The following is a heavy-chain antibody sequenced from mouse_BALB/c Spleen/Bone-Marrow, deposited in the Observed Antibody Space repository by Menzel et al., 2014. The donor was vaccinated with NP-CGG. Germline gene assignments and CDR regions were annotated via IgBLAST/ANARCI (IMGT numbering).Heavy chain of an antibody. J-gene: IGHJ3*01. Sequence: LQESGAGLAKPGASVKMSCKASGYTFTSYWMHWVRQRPGQGLEWIGYINPSTGYTEYNQRFKDKATLAAVKSSTTAYMQLSSLTSEDSAVYYCARDDYDAFAYWGQGTLVTVSA. CDR3: ARDDYDAFAY. D-gene: IGHD2-4*01. CDR1: GYTFTSYW. CDR2: INPSTGYT. V-gene: IGHV1-7*01.